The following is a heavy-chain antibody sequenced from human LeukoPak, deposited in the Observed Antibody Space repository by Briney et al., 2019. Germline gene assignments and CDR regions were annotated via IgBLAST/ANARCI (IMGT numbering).Heavy chain of an antibody. CDR1: GGSISSYY. CDR2: IDYSGST. J-gene: IGHJ4*02. V-gene: IGHV4-59*01. D-gene: IGHD1-7*01. CDR3: ARYRIGTRHFDY. Sequence: PSETLSLTCTVSGGSISSYYWSWIRQPPGKGLEWIGYIDYSGSTNYNPSLRSRFTISVDTSKIQFSLKLISVTAADTAVYFCARYRIGTRHFDYWGQGTLVTVSS.